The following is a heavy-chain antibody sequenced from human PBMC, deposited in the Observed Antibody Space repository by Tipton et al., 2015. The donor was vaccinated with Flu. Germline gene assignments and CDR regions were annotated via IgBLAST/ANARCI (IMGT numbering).Heavy chain of an antibody. V-gene: IGHV4-59*01. CDR3: ARDKYGDYGGY. CDR2: IYYSGST. D-gene: IGHD4-17*01. J-gene: IGHJ4*02. CDR1: GGSISSYY. Sequence: TLSLTCTVSGGSISSYYWSWIRQPPGKGLEWIGYIYYSGSTNYNPSLKSRVTISVDTSKNQFSLKLSSVTAADTAVYYCARDKYGDYGGYWGQGTLVTVSS.